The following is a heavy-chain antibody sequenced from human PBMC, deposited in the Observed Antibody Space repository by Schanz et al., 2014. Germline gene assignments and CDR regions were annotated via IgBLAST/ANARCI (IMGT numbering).Heavy chain of an antibody. J-gene: IGHJ4*02. V-gene: IGHV3-48*02. CDR3: VRDYNWGFDN. D-gene: IGHD7-27*01. CDR1: GFSFSDYS. Sequence: EVQLVESGGGLVQSGGSLRLSCAASGFSFSDYSMNWVRQAPGKGLEWISYIKISGDVFYTDSVKGRFTISRDNAKSSLYLQMSSMRDEDTAIYYCVRDYNWGFDNWGQGTLVTVSS. CDR2: IKISGDV.